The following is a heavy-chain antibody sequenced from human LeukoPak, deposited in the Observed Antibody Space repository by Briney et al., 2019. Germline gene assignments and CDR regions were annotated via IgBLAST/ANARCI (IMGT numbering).Heavy chain of an antibody. CDR2: FYYNEGT. CDR1: GGSISSSSYY. V-gene: IGHV4-39*01. Sequence: SETLSLTCTVSGGSISSSSYYCGWIRQPPGKGLEWIGSFYYNEGTYYNPSLKSRVAISVDTSKNQFSLKLNSVTAADTAVYYCARLKGGRAWYRWYFDLWGRGTLVSVSS. J-gene: IGHJ2*01. D-gene: IGHD6-19*01. CDR3: ARLKGGRAWYRWYFDL.